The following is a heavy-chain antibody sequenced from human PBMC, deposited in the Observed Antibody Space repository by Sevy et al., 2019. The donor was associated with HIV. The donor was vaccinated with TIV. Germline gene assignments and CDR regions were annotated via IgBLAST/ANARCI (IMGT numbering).Heavy chain of an antibody. J-gene: IGHJ6*02. CDR3: ARDILGIVGATTSLDYYYGMDV. D-gene: IGHD1-26*01. CDR2: IWYDGSNK. V-gene: IGHV3-33*01. Sequence: ALRLSCAASGFTFSSYGMHWVRQAPGKGLEWMAVIWYDGSNKYYADSAKGRFTISRDNSKNTLYLQMNSLRAEDTAVYYCARDILGIVGATTSLDYYYGMDVWGQGTTVTVSS. CDR1: GFTFSSYG.